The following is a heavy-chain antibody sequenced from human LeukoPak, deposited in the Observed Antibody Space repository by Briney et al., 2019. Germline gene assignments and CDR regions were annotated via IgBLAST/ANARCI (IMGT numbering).Heavy chain of an antibody. J-gene: IGHJ5*02. CDR3: AVYCSSTSCPDSRFDP. CDR1: GYTFTGYY. V-gene: IGHV1-2*02. CDR2: INPNSGGT. D-gene: IGHD2-2*01. Sequence: ASVKVSCKASGYTFTGYYMHWVRQAPRQGLEWMGWINPNSGGTNYAQKFQGRVTMTRDTSISTAYMELSRLRSDDTAVYYCAVYCSSTSCPDSRFDPWGQGTLVTVSS.